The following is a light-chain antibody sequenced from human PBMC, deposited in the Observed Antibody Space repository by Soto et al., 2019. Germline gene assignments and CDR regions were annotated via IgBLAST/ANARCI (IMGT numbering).Light chain of an antibody. V-gene: IGLV2-8*01. J-gene: IGLJ1*01. Sequence: QSALTQPPSASGSPGQSVTISCTGTSSDVGGYNYVSWYQQHPGKAPKLMIYEVSKRPSGVPDRFSGSKSGNTASLTVSGLQAEDEHDYYCNSYAGRNNVFGTGNKLTVL. CDR2: EVS. CDR3: NSYAGRNNV. CDR1: SSDVGGYNY.